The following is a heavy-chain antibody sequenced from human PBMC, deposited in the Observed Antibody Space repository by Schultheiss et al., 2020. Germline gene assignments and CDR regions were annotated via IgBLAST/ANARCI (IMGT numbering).Heavy chain of an antibody. D-gene: IGHD3-3*01. CDR1: GGTFSSYA. J-gene: IGHJ6*02. V-gene: IGHV1-69*06. CDR3: ARGVRPGLRFLEWLPLAHYYGMDV. CDR2: IIPIFGTA. Sequence: SVKVSCKASGGTFSSYAISWVRQAPGQGLEWMGGIIPIFGTANYAQKFQGRVTITADKSTSTAYMELSSLRSEDTAVYYCARGVRPGLRFLEWLPLAHYYGMDVWGQGTTVTVSS.